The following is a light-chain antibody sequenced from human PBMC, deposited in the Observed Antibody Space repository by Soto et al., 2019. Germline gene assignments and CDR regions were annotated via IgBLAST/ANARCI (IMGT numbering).Light chain of an antibody. Sequence: ALTQPASVSGSPGQSITISCTGTSSDVGGYDYVSWYQQRPGKAPKLLIYDVFNRPSGVSNRFSGSRSDNTASLTISGLQAEDEADYYCSSYTSSSTLVFGTGTKLTVL. J-gene: IGLJ1*01. CDR2: DVF. CDR3: SSYTSSSTLV. V-gene: IGLV2-14*03. CDR1: SSDVGGYDY.